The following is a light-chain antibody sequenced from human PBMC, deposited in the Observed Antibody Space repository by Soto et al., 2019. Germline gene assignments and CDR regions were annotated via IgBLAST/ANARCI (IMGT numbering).Light chain of an antibody. CDR3: QQYDNLPPYT. Sequence: DIQMTQSPSSLSASVGDRVTITCQASRDISVYLNWYQQRPGKPPKLLIYDASNLQTGVPSRFSGSGSGTHVTFTISSLQPEDIATYYCQQYDNLPPYTFGQGTKLDIK. CDR2: DAS. CDR1: RDISVY. V-gene: IGKV1-33*01. J-gene: IGKJ2*01.